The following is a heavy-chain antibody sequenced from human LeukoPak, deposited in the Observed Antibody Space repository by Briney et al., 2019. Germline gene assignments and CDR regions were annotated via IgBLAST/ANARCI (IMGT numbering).Heavy chain of an antibody. CDR1: GYIFTSYW. CDR2: IFPDDSDT. J-gene: IGHJ4*02. CDR3: ARQGTTLLPLDY. D-gene: IGHD2/OR15-2a*01. V-gene: IGHV5-51*01. Sequence: LGESLKISCKGSGYIFTSYWIGWVRQMPGEGLEFMGIIFPDDSDTRYSPSFQGQVTISADKSISTAYLQWSSLKASDTAMYYCARQGTTLLPLDYWGQGTLVTVSS.